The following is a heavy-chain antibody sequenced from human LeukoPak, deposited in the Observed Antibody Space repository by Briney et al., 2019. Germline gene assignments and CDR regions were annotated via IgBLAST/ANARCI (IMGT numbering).Heavy chain of an antibody. CDR2: ISSSSSYI. J-gene: IGHJ4*02. CDR3: ARGYYYDSSGYYFFPDY. Sequence: PGGSLRLSCAASGFTFSSYSMNWVRQAPGKGLEWVSSISSSSSYIYYADSVKGRFTISRDNAKNSLYLQVNSLRAEDTAVYYCARGYYYDSSGYYFFPDYWGQGTLVTVSS. D-gene: IGHD3-22*01. V-gene: IGHV3-21*01. CDR1: GFTFSSYS.